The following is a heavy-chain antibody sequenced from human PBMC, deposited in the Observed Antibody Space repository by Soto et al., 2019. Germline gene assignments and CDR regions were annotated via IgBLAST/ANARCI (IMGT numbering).Heavy chain of an antibody. Sequence: QVQLVESGGGVVQPGGSLRLSCAASGFTFSSYVMHWVRQAPGKGLEWLAVISHDGSNKQYTDSVKDRFTISRDNSKNMVTLNVHSLRPEDNAVYYCAREDACSGYAGNFHDWGQGTLVTVSS. CDR1: GFTFSSYV. CDR2: ISHDGSNK. J-gene: IGHJ1*01. D-gene: IGHD3-22*01. V-gene: IGHV3-30*04. CDR3: AREDACSGYAGNFHD.